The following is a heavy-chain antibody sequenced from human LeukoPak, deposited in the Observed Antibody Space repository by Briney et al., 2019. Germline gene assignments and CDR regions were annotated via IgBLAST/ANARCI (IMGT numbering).Heavy chain of an antibody. CDR1: GFTFDDYA. D-gene: IGHD6-13*01. Sequence: PGGSLRLSCAASGFTFDDYAMHWVRQAPGKGLEWVSGISWNSGSIGYADSVKGRFTISRDNAKNSLYLQMNSLRAEDTALYYCANGAAAGNLDYWGQGTLVTVSS. CDR2: ISWNSGSI. V-gene: IGHV3-9*01. J-gene: IGHJ4*02. CDR3: ANGAAAGNLDY.